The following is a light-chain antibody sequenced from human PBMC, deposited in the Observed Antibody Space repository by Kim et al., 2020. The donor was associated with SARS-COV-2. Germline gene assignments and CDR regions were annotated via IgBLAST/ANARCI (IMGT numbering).Light chain of an antibody. CDR1: QSVDNW. J-gene: IGKJ1*01. CDR3: KQYETYWT. Sequence: DIQMTQSPSTLSAFVGTRVTITCRASQSVDNWLAWYQQMPGKAPKLLIYQASKLASGVPSRFSGSGSGTTFTPTIYNLQPDDSAIYYCKQYETYWTFGPGTKVDIK. V-gene: IGKV1-5*03. CDR2: QAS.